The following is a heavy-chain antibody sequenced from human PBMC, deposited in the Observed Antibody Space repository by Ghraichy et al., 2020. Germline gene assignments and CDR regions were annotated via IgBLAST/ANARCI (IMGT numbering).Heavy chain of an antibody. CDR2: INSGSGTL. D-gene: IGHD3-16*01. CDR1: GFAFNTYS. J-gene: IGHJ4*02. Sequence: GGSLRLSCAASGFAFNTYSMNWVRQAPGKGLEWVSYINSGSGTLYYADSVKGRFTVSRDNAKNSLYLQMNSLRDEDTAVYYCATNWGSYYYFDYWGQGTLVTVSS. V-gene: IGHV3-48*02. CDR3: ATNWGSYYYFDY.